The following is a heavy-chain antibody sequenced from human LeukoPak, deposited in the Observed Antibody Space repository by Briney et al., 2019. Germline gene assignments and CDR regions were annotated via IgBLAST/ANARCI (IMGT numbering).Heavy chain of an antibody. J-gene: IGHJ6*02. Sequence: ASVKVSCTASGYTFTSYAMHWVRQAPGQRLEWMGWINAGNGNTKYSQKFQGRVTITRDTSASTAYMELSSLRSEDTAVYYCASSGTVTTLDYYYGMDVWGQGTTVTVSS. CDR1: GYTFTSYA. D-gene: IGHD4-17*01. CDR2: INAGNGNT. V-gene: IGHV1-3*01. CDR3: ASSGTVTTLDYYYGMDV.